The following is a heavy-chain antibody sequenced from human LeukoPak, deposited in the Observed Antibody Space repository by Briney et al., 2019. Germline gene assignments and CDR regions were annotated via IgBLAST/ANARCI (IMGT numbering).Heavy chain of an antibody. V-gene: IGHV4-30-2*01. J-gene: IGHJ5*02. CDR3: ARERVGCSSTSCYEGRQAWFDP. D-gene: IGHD2-2*01. CDR2: IYHSGST. CDR1: GGSISSGGYS. Sequence: PSETLSLTCAVSGGSISSGGYSWSWIRQPPGKGLEWIGYIYHSGSTHYNPSLKSRVTISVDRSKNQFSLKLSSVTAADTAVYYCARERVGCSSTSCYEGRQAWFDPWGQGTLVTVSS.